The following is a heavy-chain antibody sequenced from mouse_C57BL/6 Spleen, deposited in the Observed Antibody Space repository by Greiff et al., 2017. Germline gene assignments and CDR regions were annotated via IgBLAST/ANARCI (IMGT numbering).Heavy chain of an antibody. CDR3: ASTEGYYYGYYAMDY. CDR2: ISYDGSN. CDR1: GYSITSGYY. J-gene: IGHJ4*01. V-gene: IGHV3-6*01. Sequence: EVKLVESGPGLVKPSQSLSLTCSVTGYSITSGYYWNWIRQFPGNKLEWMGYISYDGSNNYNPSLKNRISITRDTSKNQFFLKLNSVTTEDTATYYCASTEGYYYGYYAMDYWGQGTSVTVSS. D-gene: IGHD1-1*01.